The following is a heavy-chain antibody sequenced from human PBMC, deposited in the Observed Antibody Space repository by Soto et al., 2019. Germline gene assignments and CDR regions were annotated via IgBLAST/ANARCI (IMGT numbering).Heavy chain of an antibody. J-gene: IGHJ6*03. D-gene: IGHD1-7*01. CDR1: GGSISSYY. CDR2: IHYSGNT. Sequence: QVQLQESGPGLVKPSETLSLTCTVSGGSISSYYWNWIRQPPGKGLEWIGYIHYSGNTNYKPSLKSRLTISVDTSKNQFSLNLRSVPAADTAVYYCASGSLLVNYDFYYYYMDVWGKGTTVTVSS. V-gene: IGHV4-59*12. CDR3: ASGSLLVNYDFYYYYMDV.